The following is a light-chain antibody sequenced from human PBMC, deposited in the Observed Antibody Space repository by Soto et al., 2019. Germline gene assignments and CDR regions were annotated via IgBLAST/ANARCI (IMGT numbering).Light chain of an antibody. CDR1: QDISNY. CDR3: QRYGNLPWYP. V-gene: IGKV1-33*01. CDR2: DAS. J-gene: IGKJ2*01. Sequence: DIQMTQSPSSLSASVGDRVTITCQASQDISNYLNWYQQKPGKAPKLLIYDASNLETGVPSRFSGSGSGTDFTFTISSLQPEDIATYYCQRYGNLPWYPFGQGIQLESK.